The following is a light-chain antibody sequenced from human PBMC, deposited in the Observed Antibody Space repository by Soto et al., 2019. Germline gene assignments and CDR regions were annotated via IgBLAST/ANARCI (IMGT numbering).Light chain of an antibody. CDR2: KAS. V-gene: IGKV1-5*03. CDR3: QQYQTTFHT. J-gene: IGKJ2*01. CDR1: QSISSW. Sequence: DIQMTQSPSTLSASVGDRVTITCRASQSISSWLAWYQQKPGKAPKLLIYKASSLESGVPSRFSGSGSGTEFTLTISSLQPDDFASYYCQQYQTTFHTFGQGTKLEIK.